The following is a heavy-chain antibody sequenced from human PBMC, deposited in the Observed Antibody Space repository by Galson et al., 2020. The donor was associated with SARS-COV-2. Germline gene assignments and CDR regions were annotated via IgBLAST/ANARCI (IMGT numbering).Heavy chain of an antibody. J-gene: IGHJ6*02. CDR3: ARLSSKFSSSWYYYGMDV. V-gene: IGHV1-69*01. Sequence: KIPCKASGGTFSSYAISWVRQAPGQGLEWMGGIIPIFGTANYAQKFQGRVTITADESTSTAYMELSSLRSEDTAVYYCARLSSKFSSSWYYYGMDVWGQGTTVTVSS. CDR2: IIPIFGTA. D-gene: IGHD6-13*01. CDR1: GGTFSSYA.